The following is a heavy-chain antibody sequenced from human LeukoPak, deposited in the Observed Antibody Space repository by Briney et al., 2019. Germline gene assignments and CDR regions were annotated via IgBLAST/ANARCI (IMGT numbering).Heavy chain of an antibody. Sequence: GGSLRLSCAASGFTFSSYSMNWVRQAPGKGLEWVTSISSSSSYIYYADSVKGRFTISRDNDKNSLYLQMNRMRAEDTAVYYCARDSDDSSGYRAFDIWGQGTMVTVSS. CDR2: ISSSSSYI. J-gene: IGHJ3*02. D-gene: IGHD3-22*01. CDR1: GFTFSSYS. V-gene: IGHV3-21*01. CDR3: ARDSDDSSGYRAFDI.